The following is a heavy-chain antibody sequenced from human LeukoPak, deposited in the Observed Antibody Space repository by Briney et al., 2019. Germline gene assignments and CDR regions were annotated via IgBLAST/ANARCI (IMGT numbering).Heavy chain of an antibody. D-gene: IGHD3-10*01. V-gene: IGHV3-7*01. J-gene: IGHJ4*02. CDR2: MKKDGSET. Sequence: GGSLRLSCVVSGFTFSGYSMIWVRQAPGKGLQWVANMKKDGSETNYVDSVKGRFTISRDNAKNSLYLRMNSLRAEDTAVYYCGRHRSGSGTYFIDYWGQGTLVSVSS. CDR3: GRHRSGSGTYFIDY. CDR1: GFTFSGYS.